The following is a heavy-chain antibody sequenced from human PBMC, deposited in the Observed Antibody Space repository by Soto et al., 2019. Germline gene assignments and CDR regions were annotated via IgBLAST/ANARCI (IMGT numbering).Heavy chain of an antibody. D-gene: IGHD3-3*01. CDR2: IFSNDEK. J-gene: IGHJ6*02. CDR1: GFSLSNARMG. V-gene: IGHV2-26*01. CDR3: ARLGHDFWSGYYTGYYYGMDV. Sequence: QVTLKESGPVLVKPTETLTLTCTVSGFSLSNARMGVSWIRQPPGKALEWLAHIFSNDEKSYSTSLKSRLTIYKDTSQSQGVLTMTNMDPVDTATYSCARLGHDFWSGYYTGYYYGMDVWGQGTTVTVSS.